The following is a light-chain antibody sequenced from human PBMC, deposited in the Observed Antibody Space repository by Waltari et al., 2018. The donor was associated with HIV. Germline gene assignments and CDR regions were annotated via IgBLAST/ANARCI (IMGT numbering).Light chain of an antibody. J-gene: IGKJ1*01. CDR1: QGIRTD. CDR2: GAS. Sequence: DIQMTQSPSSLSASVGDRVTITCRTSQGIRTDLGWYQQKPGKAPKRLIHGASTLQSGVPSRFSGSGFGTEFTLTISSLQPEDSATYYCLQHNSYPWTLGQGTKVEIK. CDR3: LQHNSYPWT. V-gene: IGKV1-17*01.